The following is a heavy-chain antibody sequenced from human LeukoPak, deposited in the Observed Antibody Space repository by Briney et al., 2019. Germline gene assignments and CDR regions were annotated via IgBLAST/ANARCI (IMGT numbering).Heavy chain of an antibody. CDR3: AKGITGYSSGLFDY. CDR2: ISWDGGST. J-gene: IGHJ4*02. CDR1: GFTFDDYT. Sequence: GGSLRLSCAASGFTFDDYTMHWVRQAPGKGLEWVSLISWDGGSTYYADSVKGRFTVSRDNAKNTLYLQMNSLRAEDTAVYYCAKGITGYSSGLFDYWGQGTLVTVSS. D-gene: IGHD6-19*01. V-gene: IGHV3-43*01.